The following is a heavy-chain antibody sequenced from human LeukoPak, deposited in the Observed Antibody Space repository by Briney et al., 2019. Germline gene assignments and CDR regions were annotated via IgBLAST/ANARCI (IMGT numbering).Heavy chain of an antibody. Sequence: ASVKVSCKASEGTFSSYAISWVRQAPGQGLEWMGRIIPIFGTANYAQKFQGRVTITTDESTSTAYMELSSLRSEDTAVYYCATEGGQWLAPMISHAYFDYWGQGTLVTVSS. J-gene: IGHJ4*02. CDR2: IIPIFGTA. CDR3: ATEGGQWLAPMISHAYFDY. D-gene: IGHD6-19*01. V-gene: IGHV1-69*05. CDR1: EGTFSSYA.